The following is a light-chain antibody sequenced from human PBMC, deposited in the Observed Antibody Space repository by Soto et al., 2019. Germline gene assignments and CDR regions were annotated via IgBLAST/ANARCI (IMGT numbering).Light chain of an antibody. Sequence: EIVMTQSPATLSVSPGERATLSCRASQSVRGNLAWYQQKPGQAPRLLIYGASTRATGIPARFSGSGSGTEFTLTISSLQSEDFAVYYCQQYNNWPRSTFGQGTKVEIK. CDR3: QQYNNWPRST. CDR1: QSVRGN. CDR2: GAS. V-gene: IGKV3-15*01. J-gene: IGKJ1*01.